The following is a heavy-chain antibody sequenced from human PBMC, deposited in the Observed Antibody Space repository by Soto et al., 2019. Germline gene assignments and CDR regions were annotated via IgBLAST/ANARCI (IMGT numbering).Heavy chain of an antibody. Sequence: EVQLVESGGGLVKPGGSLRLSCAASGFTFSNAWMSWVRQAPGKGLEWVGRIKSKTDGGTTDYAAPVKGRFTISRDDSKNTLYLQMNSLKTEDTAVYYCTTDLVVVVAAPGIDYWGQGTLVTVSS. CDR1: GFTFSNAW. CDR2: IKSKTDGGTT. J-gene: IGHJ4*02. D-gene: IGHD2-15*01. V-gene: IGHV3-15*01. CDR3: TTDLVVVVAAPGIDY.